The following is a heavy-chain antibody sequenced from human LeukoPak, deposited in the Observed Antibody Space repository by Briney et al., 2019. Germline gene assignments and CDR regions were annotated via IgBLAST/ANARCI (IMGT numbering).Heavy chain of an antibody. CDR3: ARQYDSSYYYYGDV. CDR1: GYSISNGYY. V-gene: IGHV4-38-2*01. CDR2: LYHSDST. Sequence: PSETLSLTCAVSGYSISNGYYWVWIRQPPGKGLEWIGSLYHSDSTYYNPSLKSRVTMSVDTSKNQFSLKLSFVTAADTAVYYCARQYDSSYYYYGDVWGKGPTVTVSS. J-gene: IGHJ6*03. D-gene: IGHD2-2*01.